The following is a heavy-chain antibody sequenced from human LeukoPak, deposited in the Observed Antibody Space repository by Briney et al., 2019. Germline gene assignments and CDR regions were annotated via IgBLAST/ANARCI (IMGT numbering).Heavy chain of an antibody. CDR3: AAAYYDFWSAEGDWFDP. J-gene: IGHJ5*02. CDR2: IIPIFGTA. Sequence: ASVKVSCKASGGTFSSFAISWVRQAPGQGLEWMGRIIPIFGTANYAQKFQGRVTITADKSTSTAYMELSSLRSEDTAVYHCAAAYYDFWSAEGDWFDPWGQGTLVTVSS. V-gene: IGHV1-69*06. D-gene: IGHD3-3*01. CDR1: GGTFSSFA.